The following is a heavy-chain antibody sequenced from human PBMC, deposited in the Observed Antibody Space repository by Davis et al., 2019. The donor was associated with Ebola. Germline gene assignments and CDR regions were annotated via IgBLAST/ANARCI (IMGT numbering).Heavy chain of an antibody. CDR3: ARYCHYTDCSYFDC. D-gene: IGHD3-16*01. J-gene: IGHJ4*02. CDR2: INQDGRSK. Sequence: GESLKISCEASGFIFTNYWMSWVRQAPGKGLEWVANINQDGRSKDYVDSVKGRFTISRDNGKNSLYLQMNSLRVEDTATYYCARYCHYTDCSYFDCWGQGTMVAVSS. CDR1: GFIFTNYW. V-gene: IGHV3-7*01.